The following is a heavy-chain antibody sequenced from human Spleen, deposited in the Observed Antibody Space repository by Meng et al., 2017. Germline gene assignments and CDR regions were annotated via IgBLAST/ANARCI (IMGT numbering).Heavy chain of an antibody. CDR3: TTRVYYDILTGYYKGAFSY. Sequence: GESLKISCAASGFTFSNAWMSWVRQAPGKGLEWVGRIKSKTDGGTTDYAAPVKGRFTISRDDSKNTLYLQMNSLKTEDTAVYYCTTRVYYDILTGYYKGAFSYWGQGTLVTVSS. CDR2: IKSKTDGGTT. D-gene: IGHD3-9*01. CDR1: GFTFSNAW. J-gene: IGHJ4*02. V-gene: IGHV3-15*01.